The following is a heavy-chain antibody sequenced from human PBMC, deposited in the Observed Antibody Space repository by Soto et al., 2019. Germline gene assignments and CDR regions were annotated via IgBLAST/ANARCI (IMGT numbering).Heavy chain of an antibody. CDR3: ARDPRGYCSGGSCYYGA. V-gene: IGHV1-69*01. D-gene: IGHD2-15*01. Sequence: QVQLVQSGAEVKKPGSSVKVSCKASGGTFSSYAISWVRQAPGQGLEWMGGLIPIFGTANYAQKFQGRVTITADESTRRAYMQLSSLGSDDTAVYYCARDPRGYCSGGSCYYGAWGQGTLVSVAS. CDR1: GGTFSSYA. J-gene: IGHJ5*02. CDR2: LIPIFGTA.